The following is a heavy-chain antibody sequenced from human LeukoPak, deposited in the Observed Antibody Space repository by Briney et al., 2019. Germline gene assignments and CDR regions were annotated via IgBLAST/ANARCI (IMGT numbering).Heavy chain of an antibody. CDR2: ISYDGSNK. J-gene: IGHJ4*02. Sequence: PGGSLRLSCAASGFTFSSYAMHWVRQAPGKGLEWVAVISYDGSNKYYADSVKGRFTISRDNSKNTLYLQMNSLRAEDTAVYYCARDLLRGSYNYWGQGTLVTVSS. V-gene: IGHV3-30-3*01. CDR1: GFTFSSYA. D-gene: IGHD1-26*01. CDR3: ARDLLRGSYNY.